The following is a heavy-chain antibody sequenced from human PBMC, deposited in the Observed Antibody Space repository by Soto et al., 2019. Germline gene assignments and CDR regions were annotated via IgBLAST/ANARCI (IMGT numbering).Heavy chain of an antibody. CDR3: TRDSPDLLWFGRNWFDP. CDR1: GFTFGDYA. CDR2: IRSKAYGGTT. Sequence: GGSLRLSCTASGFTFGDYAMSWFRQAPGEGLEWVGFIRSKAYGGTTEYAASVKGRFTISRDDSKSIAYLQMNSLKTEDTAVYYCTRDSPDLLWFGRNWFDPWGQGTLVTVSS. J-gene: IGHJ5*02. D-gene: IGHD3-10*01. V-gene: IGHV3-49*03.